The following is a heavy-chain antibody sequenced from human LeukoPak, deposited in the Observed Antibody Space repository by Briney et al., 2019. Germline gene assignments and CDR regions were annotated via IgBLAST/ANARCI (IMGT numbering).Heavy chain of an antibody. CDR2: ISGSGGST. V-gene: IGHV3-23*01. CDR3: AKDLKAAAGTWFDP. Sequence: GGSLRLSCAASGFTFSSYAMSWVRQAPEKGLEWVSAISGSGGSTYYANSVKGRFTISRDNSKNTLYLQMNSLRAEDTAVYYCAKDLKAAAGTWFDPWGQGTLVTVSS. CDR1: GFTFSSYA. D-gene: IGHD6-13*01. J-gene: IGHJ5*02.